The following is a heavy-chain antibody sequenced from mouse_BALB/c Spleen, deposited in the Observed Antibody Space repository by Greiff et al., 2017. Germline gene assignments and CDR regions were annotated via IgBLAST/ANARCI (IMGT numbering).Heavy chain of an antibody. Sequence: QVQLQQSGAELVKPGASVKMSCKASGYTFTSYNMHWVKQTPGQGLEWIGAIYPGNGDTSYNQKFKGKATLTADKSSSTAYMQLSSLTSEDSAVYYCARDDGYYAFAYWGQGTLVTVSA. CDR3: ARDDGYYAFAY. D-gene: IGHD2-3*01. CDR2: IYPGNGDT. J-gene: IGHJ3*01. V-gene: IGHV1-12*01. CDR1: GYTFTSYN.